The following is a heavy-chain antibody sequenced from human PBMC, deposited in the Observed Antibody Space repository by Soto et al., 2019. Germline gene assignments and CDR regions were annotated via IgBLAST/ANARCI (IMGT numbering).Heavy chain of an antibody. J-gene: IGHJ5*02. Sequence: SQTLSCAASGLTFSGSAMHWVRQASGKGLEWVGRIRTKANNYATAYAASVEGRFTISRDDSKNTAYLQMNSLKTEDTAVYYCTRPVESNWFDPWGQGTLVTVSS. D-gene: IGHD3-3*01. CDR1: GLTFSGSA. V-gene: IGHV3-73*01. CDR3: TRPVESNWFDP. CDR2: IRTKANNYAT.